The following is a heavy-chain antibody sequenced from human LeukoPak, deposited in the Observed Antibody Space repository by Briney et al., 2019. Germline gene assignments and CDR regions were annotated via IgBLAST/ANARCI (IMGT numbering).Heavy chain of an antibody. Sequence: SETLSLTCTVSGGSISSSSYYWGWIRQPPGKGLEWIGSIYYSGSTYYNPSLKSRVTISVDTSKNQFSLKLSSVTAADTAVYYCARVGRTYYYDSSGYQRAFDIWGQGTMVTVSS. D-gene: IGHD3-22*01. J-gene: IGHJ3*02. CDR2: IYYSGST. CDR1: GGSISSSSYY. CDR3: ARVGRTYYYDSSGYQRAFDI. V-gene: IGHV4-39*07.